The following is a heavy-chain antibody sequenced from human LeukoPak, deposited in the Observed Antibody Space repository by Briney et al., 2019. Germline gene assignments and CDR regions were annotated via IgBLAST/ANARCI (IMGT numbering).Heavy chain of an antibody. J-gene: IGHJ6*03. Sequence: GASVKVSCKASGYTFTSYAMNWVRQAPGQGLEWMGWINTNTGNPTYAQGFTGRFVFSLDTSVSTAYLQISSLKAEDTAVYYCARQGQWLHYYYYYYMDVWGKGTTVTVSS. CDR2: INTNTGNP. CDR3: ARQGQWLHYYYYYYMDV. D-gene: IGHD6-19*01. V-gene: IGHV7-4-1*02. CDR1: GYTFTSYA.